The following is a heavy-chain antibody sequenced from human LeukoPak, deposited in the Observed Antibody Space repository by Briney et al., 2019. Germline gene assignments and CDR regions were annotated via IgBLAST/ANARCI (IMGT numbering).Heavy chain of an antibody. CDR1: GFTFTSYG. CDR2: IWSDGTNK. V-gene: IGHV3-33*06. D-gene: IGHD4-11*01. J-gene: IGHJ4*02. Sequence: PGGSLRLSCAASGFTFTSYGMHWVRQAPGKGLEWVAVIWSDGTNKYYADSVKGRFAISRDDSKNMVYLQMNSLRAEDTAVYYCAKDIERGFDYTNSLDYWGQGTLVTVSS. CDR3: AKDIERGFDYTNSLDY.